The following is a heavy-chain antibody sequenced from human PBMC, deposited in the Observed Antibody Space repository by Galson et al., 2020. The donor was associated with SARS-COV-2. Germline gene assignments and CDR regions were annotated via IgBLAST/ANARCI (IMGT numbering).Heavy chain of an antibody. D-gene: IGHD2-8*01. Sequence: SETLSLTCTVSGGSNSNNDWWSWFRQPPGKGLECIGEISQIVTTHYNPSLKSRVTISGDKSTDQISLKLSSVTPADPAVYYCARDSGYCTDGVCYRYWYFDLWGRGTLVAVSS. CDR1: GGSNSNNDW. CDR2: ISQIVTT. J-gene: IGHJ2*01. V-gene: IGHV4-4*02. CDR3: ARDSGYCTDGVCYRYWYFDL.